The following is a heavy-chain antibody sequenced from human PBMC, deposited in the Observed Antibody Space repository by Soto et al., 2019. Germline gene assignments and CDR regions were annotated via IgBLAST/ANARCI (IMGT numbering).Heavy chain of an antibody. Sequence: GGSLRLSCAASGFTFDDYAMHWVRQAPGKGLEWVSGISWNSGSIGYADSVKGRFTISRDNAKNSLYLQMNSLRAEDTALYYCAKDSDTAMAFADGMDVWGQGTTVTVSS. D-gene: IGHD5-18*01. CDR2: ISWNSGSI. J-gene: IGHJ6*02. CDR1: GFTFDDYA. V-gene: IGHV3-9*01. CDR3: AKDSDTAMAFADGMDV.